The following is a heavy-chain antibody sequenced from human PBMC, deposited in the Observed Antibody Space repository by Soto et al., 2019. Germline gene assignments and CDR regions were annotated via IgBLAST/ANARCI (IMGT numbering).Heavy chain of an antibody. Sequence: EVQLVESGGGLVQPGGSLRLSCAASGFTFSSYWMHWVRQAPGKGLVWVSRINSDGSSTSYADSVKGRFTISRDNAKNTLYLQMNSLRAEDTAVYYCAREEVLPTKYYDFWSGYYRYYYYGMDVWGQGTTVTVSS. J-gene: IGHJ6*02. V-gene: IGHV3-74*01. CDR1: GFTFSSYW. CDR3: AREEVLPTKYYDFWSGYYRYYYYGMDV. CDR2: INSDGSST. D-gene: IGHD3-3*01.